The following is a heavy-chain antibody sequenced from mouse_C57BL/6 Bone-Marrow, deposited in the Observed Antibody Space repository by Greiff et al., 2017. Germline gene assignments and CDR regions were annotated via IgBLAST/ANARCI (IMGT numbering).Heavy chain of an antibody. V-gene: IGHV5-17*01. CDR1: GFTFSDYG. CDR2: ISSGSSTI. Sequence: EVQLVESGGGLVKPGGSLKLSCAASGFTFSDYGMHWVRQAPEKGLEWVAYISSGSSTIYYADTVKGRITISRDNAKNTLFLQMTSLRSEDTAMYYCARRYGSSYWYFDVWGTGTTVTVSS. J-gene: IGHJ1*03. CDR3: ARRYGSSYWYFDV. D-gene: IGHD1-1*01.